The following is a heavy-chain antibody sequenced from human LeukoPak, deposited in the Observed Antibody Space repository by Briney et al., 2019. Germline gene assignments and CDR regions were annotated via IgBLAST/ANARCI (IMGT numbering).Heavy chain of an antibody. J-gene: IGHJ6*02. CDR2: IYYSGST. CDR3: ASGESYYYGMDV. CDR1: GGSISSGDYY. V-gene: IGHV4-30-4*01. Sequence: PSQTLSLTCTVSGGSISSGDYYWGWIRQPPGKGLEWVGYIYYSGSTYYNPALKSRVTILVDTSKNQFSLKLSSVTAGETAVYYCASGESYYYGMDVWGQGTTVTVSS.